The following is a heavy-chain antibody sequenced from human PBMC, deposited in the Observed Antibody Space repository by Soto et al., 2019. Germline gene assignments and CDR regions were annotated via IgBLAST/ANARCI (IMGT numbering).Heavy chain of an antibody. CDR1: GGSFSGDY. V-gene: IGHV4-34*02. J-gene: IGHJ1*01. Sequence: QVQLQQWGAGLLKPSETLSLTCAIYGGSFSGDYWSWIRQPPGKGLECIGEIYLSGSTTSNPSLKSRVTISVDTSKNQFSLRLTSVTAADTAVYYCARGDIGPRLQHWGQGTLVTVSS. CDR3: ARGDIGPRLQH. D-gene: IGHD5-12*01. CDR2: IYLSGST.